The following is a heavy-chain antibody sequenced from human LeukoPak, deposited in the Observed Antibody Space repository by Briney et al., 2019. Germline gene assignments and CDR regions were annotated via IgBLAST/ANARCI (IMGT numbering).Heavy chain of an antibody. J-gene: IGHJ4*02. D-gene: IGHD6-19*01. CDR2: IRYDGSNK. Sequence: GGSLRLSCAASGFTFSSYGMHWVRQAPGKGLEWVVFIRYDGSNKYYADSVKGRFTISRDNSKNTLYLQMNSLRAEDTAVYYCATVVSPASSGWYSGDYWGQGTLVTVSS. CDR1: GFTFSSYG. V-gene: IGHV3-30*02. CDR3: ATVVSPASSGWYSGDY.